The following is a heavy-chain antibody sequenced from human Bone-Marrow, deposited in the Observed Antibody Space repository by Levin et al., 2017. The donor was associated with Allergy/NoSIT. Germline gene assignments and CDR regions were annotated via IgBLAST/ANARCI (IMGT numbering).Heavy chain of an antibody. D-gene: IGHD2-15*01. V-gene: IGHV1-3*01. CDR1: GYTFTSFA. Sequence: GESLKISCKASGYTFTSFAVHWVRQAPGQRLDWMGWINAGDGYTKYSEKFQGRVTITRDTSATTAYMELSSLTSEDTAVYYCARRSSYRSGGSCQSDYYYGMDVWGQGTTVTVSS. CDR3: ARRSSYRSGGSCQSDYYYGMDV. CDR2: INAGDGYT. J-gene: IGHJ6*02.